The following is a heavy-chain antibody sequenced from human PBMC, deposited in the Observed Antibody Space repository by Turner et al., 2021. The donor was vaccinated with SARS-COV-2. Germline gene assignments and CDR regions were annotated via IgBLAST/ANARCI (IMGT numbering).Heavy chain of an antibody. CDR1: GFTFTSYA. V-gene: IGHV3-30-3*01. Sequence: QVQLVESGGGVVQPGRSPRLSCAASGFTFTSYAMHWVRQAPGKGLEWVAVISYDGSNKYYADSVRGRFTISRDNSKNTLYLQMNSLRAEDTAVYYCARTTSGYYFDAFDIWGQGTMVTVSA. CDR3: ARTTSGYYFDAFDI. CDR2: ISYDGSNK. D-gene: IGHD3-22*01. J-gene: IGHJ3*02.